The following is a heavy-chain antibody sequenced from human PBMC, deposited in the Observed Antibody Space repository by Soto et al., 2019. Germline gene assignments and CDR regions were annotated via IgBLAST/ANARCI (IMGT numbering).Heavy chain of an antibody. CDR3: ASWGHVVVVTAALDY. Sequence: QVQLMQSGAEVKKPGASVKVSCKASGDTFTEYYIHWVRQAPGQGLEWMGTVNPSGGHTTYAQHFLGRVTMTRDTATSTLYLELTSLTSAATAVYYCASWGHVVVVTAALDYWGQGTLVTVSS. V-gene: IGHV1-46*01. CDR2: VNPSGGHT. D-gene: IGHD2-21*02. CDR1: GDTFTEYY. J-gene: IGHJ4*02.